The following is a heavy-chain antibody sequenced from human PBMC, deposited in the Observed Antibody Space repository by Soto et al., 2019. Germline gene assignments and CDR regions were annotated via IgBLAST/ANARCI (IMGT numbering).Heavy chain of an antibody. Sequence: ASVKVSCKASGYTFTSYYMHWVRQAPGQGLEWMGIINPSGGSTSYAQKFQGRVTMTRDTSTSTVYMELSSLRSEDTAVYYCARDKAVAGNGRNYGMDVWGQGTTVTVSS. CDR2: INPSGGST. D-gene: IGHD6-19*01. V-gene: IGHV1-46*01. CDR1: GYTFTSYY. J-gene: IGHJ6*02. CDR3: ARDKAVAGNGRNYGMDV.